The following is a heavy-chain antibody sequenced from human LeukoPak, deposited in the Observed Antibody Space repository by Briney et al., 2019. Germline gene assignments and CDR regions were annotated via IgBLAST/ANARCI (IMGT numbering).Heavy chain of an antibody. J-gene: IGHJ4*02. CDR2: IYYTGAT. CDR3: ARAGYSYGTGYYFDY. Sequence: SETLSLTCTVSGGSISSYYWSWIRLPPGKGLEWIGYIYYTGATYYNPSLKSRVTISLDTSKNHFSLKLSSVTAADAAVYYCARAGYSYGTGYYFDYWGQGALVTVSS. CDR1: GGSISSYY. D-gene: IGHD5-18*01. V-gene: IGHV4-59*01.